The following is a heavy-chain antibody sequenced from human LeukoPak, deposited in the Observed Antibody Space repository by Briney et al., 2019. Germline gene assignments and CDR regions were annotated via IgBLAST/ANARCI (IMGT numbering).Heavy chain of an antibody. V-gene: IGHV1-8*01. Sequence: ASVKVSCKASEYTFTSNDINWVRQATGQGIEWMGWMNPHSGSVGYAQKFQGRVIMTWDTSISTAYMELSSLTSDDTAVYYCVRVPQRVPHNWFDPWGQGTLVTVSS. CDR2: MNPHSGSV. D-gene: IGHD1-1*01. J-gene: IGHJ5*02. CDR3: VRVPQRVPHNWFDP. CDR1: EYTFTSND.